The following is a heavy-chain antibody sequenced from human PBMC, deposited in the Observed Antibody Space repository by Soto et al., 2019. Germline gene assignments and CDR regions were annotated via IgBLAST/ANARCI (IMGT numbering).Heavy chain of an antibody. CDR3: ASGIQLWLRRINNGYSG. D-gene: IGHD5-18*01. V-gene: IGHV1-69*12. CDR1: GGTFSTYA. J-gene: IGHJ4*02. Sequence: QVQLVQSGAEVKKPESSVKVSCKAPGGTFSTYAISWVRQAPRQGLEWMGGIIPMVGTANYAQRFQDRVTITADESTNTVYMELSSLRSEDTAVYFCASGIQLWLRRINNGYSGWGQGTLVTVSS. CDR2: IIPMVGTA.